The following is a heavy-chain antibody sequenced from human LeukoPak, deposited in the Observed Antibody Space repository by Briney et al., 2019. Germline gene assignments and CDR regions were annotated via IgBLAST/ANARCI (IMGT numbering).Heavy chain of an antibody. CDR2: ISGSGGST. CDR1: GFTFSSYA. Sequence: GGSLRLSCAASGFTFSSYAMSWVRQAPGKGLEWVSAISGSGGSTHYADSVKGRFTISRDNSKNTLYLQMNSLRAEDTAVYYCAKGLRGSSGWYGDYWGQGTLVTVSS. D-gene: IGHD6-19*01. V-gene: IGHV3-23*01. CDR3: AKGLRGSSGWYGDY. J-gene: IGHJ4*02.